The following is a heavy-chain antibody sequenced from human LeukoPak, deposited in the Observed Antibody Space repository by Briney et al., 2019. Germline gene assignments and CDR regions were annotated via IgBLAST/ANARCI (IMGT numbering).Heavy chain of an antibody. V-gene: IGHV1-46*01. D-gene: IGHD6-19*01. J-gene: IGHJ4*02. CDR3: ARGHSSGWKQYYFDY. CDR2: INPSGGST. CDR1: GYTFTSYY. Sequence: GASVKVSCKASGYTFTSYYMHWVRQAPGQGLEWMGIINPSGGSTSYAQKFQGRVTMTRDTSTSTVYMELSSLRSEDTAVYYCARGHSSGWKQYYFDYWGQGTLVTVSS.